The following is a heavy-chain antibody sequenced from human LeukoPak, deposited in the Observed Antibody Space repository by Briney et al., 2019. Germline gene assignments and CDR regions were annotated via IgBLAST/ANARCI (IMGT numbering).Heavy chain of an antibody. V-gene: IGHV4-30-4*08. CDR1: GGSLSSGGCY. J-gene: IGHJ4*02. D-gene: IGHD6-13*01. CDR3: ARLFKSSWHYFDY. CDR2: IYYTGST. Sequence: PSETLSLTCTVSGGSLSSGGCYWSWIRQPPGRGLEWIGYIYYTGSTFYNPSLKSRVTISVDTSKNQFSLKLSSVTAADPAVYYCARLFKSSWHYFDYWGQGTLVTVSS.